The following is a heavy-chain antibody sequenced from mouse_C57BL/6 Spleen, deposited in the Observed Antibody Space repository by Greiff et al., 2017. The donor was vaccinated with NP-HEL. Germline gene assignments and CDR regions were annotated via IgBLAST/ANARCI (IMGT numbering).Heavy chain of an antibody. D-gene: IGHD2-3*01. CDR3: ARHIWADGYSY. Sequence: QVHVKQPGAELVKPGASVKMSCKASGYTFTSYWITWVKQRPGQGLEWIGDIYPGSGSTNYNEKFKSKATLTVDTSSSTAYMQLSSLTSEDSAVYYCARHIWADGYSYWGQGTTLTVSS. CDR1: GYTFTSYW. CDR2: IYPGSGST. J-gene: IGHJ2*01. V-gene: IGHV1-55*01.